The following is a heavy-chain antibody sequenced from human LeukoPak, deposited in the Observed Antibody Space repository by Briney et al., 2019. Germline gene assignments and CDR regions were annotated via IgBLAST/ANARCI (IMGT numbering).Heavy chain of an antibody. CDR2: ISGNGDNT. CDR1: GFTFSSYG. CDR3: AKASVYCSTTGCCPGH. J-gene: IGHJ4*02. Sequence: GGSLRLSCAASGFTFSSYGMSWVRQAPGKGLEWVSSISGNGDNTYYANSVKGRFTISRDNSKNTLDLQVDSLRVEDTAVYYCAKASVYCSTTGCCPGHWGQGTLVTVSS. V-gene: IGHV3-23*01. D-gene: IGHD2-2*01.